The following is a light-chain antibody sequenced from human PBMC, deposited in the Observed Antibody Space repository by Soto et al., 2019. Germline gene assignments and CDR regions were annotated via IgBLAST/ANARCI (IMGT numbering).Light chain of an antibody. Sequence: QSVLTQAPSVSGAPGQRVTISCTGSSSNIGAGFGVHWYQHLPGTAPKLLIHGNNNRPSGVPDRFSGSKSGTPASLAITGLQAEDEADYYCQSYDRSLSVVFGGGTKLTVL. CDR2: GNN. CDR1: SSNIGAGFG. CDR3: QSYDRSLSVV. V-gene: IGLV1-40*01. J-gene: IGLJ2*01.